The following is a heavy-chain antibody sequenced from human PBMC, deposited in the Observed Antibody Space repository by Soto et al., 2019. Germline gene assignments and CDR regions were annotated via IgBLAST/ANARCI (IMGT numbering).Heavy chain of an antibody. D-gene: IGHD2-2*01. CDR1: GFTFSDYY. V-gene: IGHV3-11*01. CDR3: ASVPPPVPAAMPFFNYYYYMDV. J-gene: IGHJ6*03. Sequence: GGSLRLSCAASGFTFSDYYMSWIRQAPGKGLEWVSYISSSGSTIYYADSGKGRFTNARDNAKNSLFLQMNSLGADDAAVYCCASVPPPVPAAMPFFNYYYYMDVWGKGTTVTVSS. CDR2: ISSSGSTI.